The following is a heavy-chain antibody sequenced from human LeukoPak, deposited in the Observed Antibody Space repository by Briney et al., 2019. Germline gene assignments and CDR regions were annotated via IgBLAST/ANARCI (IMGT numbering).Heavy chain of an antibody. CDR2: IYYSGST. J-gene: IGHJ6*03. Sequence: SETLSLTCTVAGGSISSYYWSWIRQPPGKGLEWIGYIYYSGSTNYNPSLKSRVTISVDTSKNQFSLKLSSVTAADTAVYHCASASVDTAMVTGPYYYYYMDVWGKGTTVTVSS. CDR3: ASASVDTAMVTGPYYYYYMDV. D-gene: IGHD5-18*01. CDR1: GGSISSYY. V-gene: IGHV4-59*01.